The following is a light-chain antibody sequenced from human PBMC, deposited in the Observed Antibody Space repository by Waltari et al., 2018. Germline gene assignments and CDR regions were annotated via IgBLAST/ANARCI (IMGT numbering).Light chain of an antibody. CDR1: NMGSKS. J-gene: IGLJ3*02. CDR3: QVWDSSRDHWV. CDR2: DGG. V-gene: IGLV3-21*02. Sequence: SYVLTQPPSVSVGPGQTAMVPGGGNNMGSKSRNGCRQKPGQAPILVVYDGGDRPSGIPERFSGSNSGDTATLTISRVEAGDEAEYYCQVWDSSRDHWVFGGGTKLTVL.